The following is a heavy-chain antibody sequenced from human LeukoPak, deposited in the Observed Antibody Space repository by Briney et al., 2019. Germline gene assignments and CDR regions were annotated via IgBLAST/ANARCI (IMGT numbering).Heavy chain of an antibody. J-gene: IGHJ4*02. V-gene: IGHV3-48*01. CDR2: ISSSSSTI. CDR3: ARAGDIGYGDYHFDY. CDR1: GFTFSSYS. D-gene: IGHD4-17*01. Sequence: PGGSLRLSCAASGFTFSSYSMNWVRQAPGKGLEWVSYISSSSSTIYYADSVKGRFTISRDNAKNSLYLQMNSLRAEDTAVYYCARAGDIGYGDYHFDYWGQGTLVTVSS.